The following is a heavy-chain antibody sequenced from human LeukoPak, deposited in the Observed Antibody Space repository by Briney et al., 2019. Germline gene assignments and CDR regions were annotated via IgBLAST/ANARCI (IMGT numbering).Heavy chain of an antibody. CDR2: INPNSGGT. Sequence: ASVKVSCKASGYTFTGYYMHWVRQAPGQGLEWMGWINPNSGGTNYAQKFQGRVTMTRDTSISTAYMELSRLRSDDTAVYYCARDLEWEPSYYFDYWSQGTLVTVSS. J-gene: IGHJ4*02. D-gene: IGHD1-26*01. V-gene: IGHV1-2*02. CDR3: ARDLEWEPSYYFDY. CDR1: GYTFTGYY.